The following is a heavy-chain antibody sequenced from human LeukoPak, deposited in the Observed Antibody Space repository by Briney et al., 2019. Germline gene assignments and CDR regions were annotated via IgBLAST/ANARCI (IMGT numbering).Heavy chain of an antibody. J-gene: IGHJ5*02. CDR1: GGSISGYH. CDR2: IYYTGNA. CDR3: ARKTYCSGGRCYGENWFDP. V-gene: IGHV4-59*08. D-gene: IGHD2-15*01. Sequence: SETLSLTCTVTGGSISGYHWNWIRQSPGKGLEWIANIYYTGNADYNPSLKSRVTISVDTSKNEISLILSSVTAADTAVYYCARKTYCSGGRCYGENWFDPWGQGTLVSVSS.